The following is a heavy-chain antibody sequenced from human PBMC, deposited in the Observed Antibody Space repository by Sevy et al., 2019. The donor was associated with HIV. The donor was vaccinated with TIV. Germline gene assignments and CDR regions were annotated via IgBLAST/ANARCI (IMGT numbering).Heavy chain of an antibody. V-gene: IGHV3-30-3*01. Sequence: GGSLRLSCAASGFTFSSYAMHWVRQAPGKGLEWVAVISYDGSNKYYADSVKGQFTISRDNSKNTLHLQMNSLRAEDTAVYYCAQLGYCSSTSCYPPPPFDYWGQGTLVTVSS. CDR1: GFTFSSYA. CDR2: ISYDGSNK. J-gene: IGHJ4*02. CDR3: AQLGYCSSTSCYPPPPFDY. D-gene: IGHD2-2*01.